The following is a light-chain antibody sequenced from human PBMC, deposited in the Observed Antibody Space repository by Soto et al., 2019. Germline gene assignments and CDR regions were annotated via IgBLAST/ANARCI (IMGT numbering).Light chain of an antibody. CDR2: AAF. Sequence: DIQMTQSPSSLSASVGDRVTITCRANQSISNYLNWYQQKPGKAPKLLIYAAFSLQSGVQSRFSGSESGTDFTLTISSLQPEDFATYYCQQSYSTPLYTFGQGTKLEIK. J-gene: IGKJ2*01. CDR3: QQSYSTPLYT. V-gene: IGKV1-39*01. CDR1: QSISNY.